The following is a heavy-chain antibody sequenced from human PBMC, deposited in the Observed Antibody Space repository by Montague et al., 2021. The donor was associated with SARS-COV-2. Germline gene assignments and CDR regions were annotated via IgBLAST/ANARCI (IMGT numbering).Heavy chain of an antibody. CDR1: GDSVLEHRPG. CDR2: ICYKTKWYN. D-gene: IGHD3-22*01. CDR3: ARELRRIIMIVDIRGFDY. Sequence: CAISGDSVLEHRPGSDEHRLTSSHGSNSYAVICYKTKWYNDYAVSVKSRITINPDTSKNQFSLQLNSVTAEDTAVYYCARELRRIIMIVDIRGFDYWGQGTLVTVSS. V-gene: IGHV6-1*01. J-gene: IGHJ4*02.